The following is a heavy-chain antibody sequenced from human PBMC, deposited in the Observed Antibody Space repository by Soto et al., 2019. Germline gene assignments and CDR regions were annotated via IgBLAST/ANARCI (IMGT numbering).Heavy chain of an antibody. V-gene: IGHV3-23*01. CDR1: GFTFNNYA. CDR3: AKDRLGDHFAY. J-gene: IGHJ4*02. Sequence: GGSLRLSCAASGFTFNNYAMNWVRQAPGKGLEWVATISGTGGSTYYADSVKGRFTISRDNSKNTLYLQMNSLRVEDTAVCYCAKDRLGDHFAYRGQGTQVTGSS. CDR2: ISGTGGST.